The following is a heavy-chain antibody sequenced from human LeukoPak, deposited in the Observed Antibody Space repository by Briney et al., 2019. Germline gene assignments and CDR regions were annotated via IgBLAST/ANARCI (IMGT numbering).Heavy chain of an antibody. J-gene: IGHJ4*02. V-gene: IGHV4-30-2*01. CDR1: GGSLNRGGYS. CDR2: IYHSGST. CDR3: AREIGGSGSFDY. Sequence: SETLSLTCAVSGGSLNRGGYSWSWIRQPPGKGLEWIGYIYHSGSTYYNPSLKSRVTISVDRSKNQFSLKLSSVTAADTAVYYCAREIGGSGSFDYWGQGTLVTVSS. D-gene: IGHD3-10*01.